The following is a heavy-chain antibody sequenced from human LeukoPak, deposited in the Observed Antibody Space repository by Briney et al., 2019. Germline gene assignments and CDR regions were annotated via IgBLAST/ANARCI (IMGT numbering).Heavy chain of an antibody. J-gene: IGHJ4*02. CDR3: ARWKETDIGGFDY. D-gene: IGHD3-16*01. V-gene: IGHV1-69*05. Sequence: ASVKVSCKASGRTFSSYAISWVRQAPGQGLEWMGGIIPIFGTADYAQKFQGRVTITTDESTSTAYMELSSLRSEDTAVYYCARWKETDIGGFDYWGQGTLVTVSS. CDR1: GRTFSSYA. CDR2: IIPIFGTA.